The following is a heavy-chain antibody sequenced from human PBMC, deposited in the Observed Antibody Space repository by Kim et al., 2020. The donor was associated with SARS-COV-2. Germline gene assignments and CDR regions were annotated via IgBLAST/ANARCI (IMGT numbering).Heavy chain of an antibody. CDR1: GFDFSSHA. D-gene: IGHD3-22*01. CDR3: AREWADYDSSGYDY. J-gene: IGHJ4*02. Sequence: GGSLRLSCVASGFDFSSHAMHWVRQAPGKGLEWVAIISTAGDSAYSESVRGRFTISRDYSKNALYLQMNSLRPEDTAVYYCAREWADYDSSGYDYWGQGTRVIVSS. V-gene: IGHV3-30*04. CDR2: ISTAGDSA.